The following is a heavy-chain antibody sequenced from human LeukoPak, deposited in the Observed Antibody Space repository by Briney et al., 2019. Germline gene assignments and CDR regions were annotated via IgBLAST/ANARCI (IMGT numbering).Heavy chain of an antibody. CDR3: ARDGVFHDSDGYSFDY. D-gene: IGHD3-22*01. V-gene: IGHV4-38-2*02. CDR2: IYHSGTT. J-gene: IGHJ4*02. CDR1: NYSITSGYF. Sequence: PSETLSLTCAVSNYSITSGYFWDWIRQPPGKGLEWIASIYHSGTTYYNPSLRNRVTLFVDTSKNRFSLKLTSLTAADTAVYYCARDGVFHDSDGYSFDYWGQGTLVTVSS.